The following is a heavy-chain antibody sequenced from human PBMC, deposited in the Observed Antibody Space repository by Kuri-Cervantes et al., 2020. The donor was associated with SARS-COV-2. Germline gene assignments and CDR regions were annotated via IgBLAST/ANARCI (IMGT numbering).Heavy chain of an antibody. CDR1: GYRLREIS. J-gene: IGHJ4*02. D-gene: IGHD2-21*01. CDR2: FDHEDGET. CDR3: AIDRSIR. V-gene: IGHV1-24*01. Sequence: ASVKVSCKVSGYRLREISMHWVRQAPGKGLEWMGNFDHEDGETVYALKFAGRVTMTQDTSTDTAYLELRSLTADDTAVYYCAIDRSIRWGPGTLVTVSS.